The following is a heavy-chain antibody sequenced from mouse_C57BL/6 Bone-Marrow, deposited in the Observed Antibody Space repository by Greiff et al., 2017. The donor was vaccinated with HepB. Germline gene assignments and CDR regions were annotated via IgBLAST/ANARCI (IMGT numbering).Heavy chain of an antibody. CDR2: ISDGGSYT. V-gene: IGHV5-4*01. J-gene: IGHJ2*01. CDR1: GFTFSSYA. Sequence: EVQRVESGGGLVKPGGSLKLSCAASGFTFSSYAMSWVRQTPEKRLEWVATISDGGSYTYYPDNVKGRFTISRDNAKNNLYLQMSHLKSEDTAMYYCERDLGYWDVGYWGQGTTLTVSS. CDR3: ERDLGYWDVGY. D-gene: IGHD4-1*01.